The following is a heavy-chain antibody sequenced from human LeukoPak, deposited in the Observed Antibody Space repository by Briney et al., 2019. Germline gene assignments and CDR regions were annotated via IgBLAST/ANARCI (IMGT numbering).Heavy chain of an antibody. Sequence: SETLSLTCTVSGGSISSGGYYWSWIRQHPGKGLEWIGYIYYSGSTYYNPSLKSRVTISVDTSKNQFSLKLSSVTAADTAVYYCARDVDDFWSGYYTHRYFDLWGRGTLVTVSS. CDR3: ARDVDDFWSGYYTHRYFDL. CDR2: IYYSGST. CDR1: GGSISSGGYY. V-gene: IGHV4-31*03. J-gene: IGHJ2*01. D-gene: IGHD3-3*01.